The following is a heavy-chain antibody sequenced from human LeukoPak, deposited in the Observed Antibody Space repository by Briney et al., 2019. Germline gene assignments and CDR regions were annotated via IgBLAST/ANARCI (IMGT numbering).Heavy chain of an antibody. CDR3: AKDHGRYSGSTWFDY. CDR1: GFTFSIYG. D-gene: IGHD1-26*01. J-gene: IGHJ4*02. CDR2: ISGSGGNT. Sequence: PGGSLRLSCAASGFTFSIYGMSWVRQAPGKGLEWVSAISGSGGNTYYADSVKGRFTISRDNSKNTLYLQMNSLRAEDTAVYYCAKDHGRYSGSTWFDYWGQGTLVTVSS. V-gene: IGHV3-23*01.